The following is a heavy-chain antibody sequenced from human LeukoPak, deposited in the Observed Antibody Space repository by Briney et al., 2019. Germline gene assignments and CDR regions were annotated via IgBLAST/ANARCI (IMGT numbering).Heavy chain of an antibody. V-gene: IGHV3-66*01. CDR2: IYSDAST. Sequence: GGSLRLSCAVSGFTVSSSYMSWVRQAPGKGLEWVSIIYSDASTYYADSVKGRFGISRGNSKNILYLQMNTLRAEDTALYYCTREAGATDYWGQGTLVTVSS. D-gene: IGHD1-26*01. CDR1: GFTVSSSY. J-gene: IGHJ4*02. CDR3: TREAGATDY.